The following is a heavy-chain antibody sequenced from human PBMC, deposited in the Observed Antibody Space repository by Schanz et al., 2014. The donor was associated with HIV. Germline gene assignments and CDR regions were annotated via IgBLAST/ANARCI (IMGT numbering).Heavy chain of an antibody. CDR2: ISYDGSNK. V-gene: IGHV3-30-3*01. Sequence: QLHLVESGGGVVQPGRSLRLSCVGSGFTFSSYAMSWVRQAPGKGLEWVAVISYDGSNKYYADSVKGRFTISRDNSKNTLFLQMNSLRAEDTAVYYCAKDTFELRNSGVFDWWGQGTLVTVSS. J-gene: IGHJ4*02. CDR1: GFTFSSYA. CDR3: AKDTFELRNSGVFDW. D-gene: IGHD2-15*01.